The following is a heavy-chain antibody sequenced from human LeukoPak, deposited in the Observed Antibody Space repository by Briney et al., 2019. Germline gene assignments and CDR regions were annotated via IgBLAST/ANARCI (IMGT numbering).Heavy chain of an antibody. CDR2: SGPSGGTR. CDR1: GFMFGNHG. Sequence: GGSLRLSREGSGFMFGNHGLIWVRQAPGKGLYWLSFSGPSGGTRLYADSVKGRFTISRDNAKNSLYLQMNSLRAEDTAVYYCARVVLNSYGPEYYFDYWGQGTLVTVSS. CDR3: ARVVLNSYGPEYYFDY. D-gene: IGHD5-18*01. V-gene: IGHV3-48*04. J-gene: IGHJ4*02.